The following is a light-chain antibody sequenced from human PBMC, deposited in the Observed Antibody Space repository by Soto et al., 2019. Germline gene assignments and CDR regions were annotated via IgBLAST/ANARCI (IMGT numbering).Light chain of an antibody. CDR1: SSNIGNNA. V-gene: IGLV1-36*01. CDR2: YDD. CDR3: GTWDSSLSAYV. Sequence: QSVLTQPPSVSEAPRQRVTISCSGSSSNIGNNAVNWYQQLPGKAPKLLIYYDDLLPSGVSDRFSGSKSGTSATLGITGLQTGDEADYYCGTWDSSLSAYVFGTGTKVTVL. J-gene: IGLJ1*01.